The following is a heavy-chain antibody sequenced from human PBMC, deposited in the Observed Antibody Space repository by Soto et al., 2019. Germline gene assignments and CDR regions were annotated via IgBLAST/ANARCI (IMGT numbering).Heavy chain of an antibody. J-gene: IGHJ6*02. D-gene: IGHD4-17*01. V-gene: IGHV3-30-3*01. CDR2: ISYDGSNK. Sequence: QVQLVESGGGVVQPGRSLRLSCAASGFTFSSYAMHWVRQAPGKGLEWVAVISYDGSNKYYADSVKGRFTISRDNSKNTLYLQMNSLRAEDTAEYYCARGLGPNTNYYYYGMDVWGQGTTVTVSS. CDR3: ARGLGPNTNYYYYGMDV. CDR1: GFTFSSYA.